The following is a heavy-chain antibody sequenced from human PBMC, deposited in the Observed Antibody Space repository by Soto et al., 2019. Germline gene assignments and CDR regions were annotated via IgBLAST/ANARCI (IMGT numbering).Heavy chain of an antibody. CDR1: GFTFSYSY. Sequence: AGSLRLSCAASGFTFSYSYMGWIRQARGKGLEWVSYISSSSGYTNYADSVKGRFTISRDNAKNSLYLQMNSLRAEDTAVYYCAKEYGRLDYWGRGTLVTVSS. D-gene: IGHD4-17*01. V-gene: IGHV3-11*06. J-gene: IGHJ4*02. CDR2: ISSSSGYT. CDR3: AKEYGRLDY.